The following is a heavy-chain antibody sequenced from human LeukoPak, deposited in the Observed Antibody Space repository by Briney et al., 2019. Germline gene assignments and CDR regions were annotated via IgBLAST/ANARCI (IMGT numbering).Heavy chain of an antibody. CDR2: ISGSGGST. J-gene: IGHJ4*02. V-gene: IGHV3-23*01. Sequence: GGSLRLSCAASRFTFSSYAMSWVRQAPGKGLEWVSAISGSGGSTYYADSVKGRFTISRDNSKNTLYLQMNSLRAEDTAVYYCAKDRERGYYGSGSYSVFDYWGQGTLVTVSS. CDR3: AKDRERGYYGSGSYSVFDY. CDR1: RFTFSSYA. D-gene: IGHD3-10*01.